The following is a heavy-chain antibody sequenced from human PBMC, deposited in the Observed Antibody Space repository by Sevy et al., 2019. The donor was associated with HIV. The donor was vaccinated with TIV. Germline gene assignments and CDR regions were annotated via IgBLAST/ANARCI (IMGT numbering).Heavy chain of an antibody. CDR2: ISRSGSNI. Sequence: GGSLRLSCAASGFTFSDYYMSWIRQAPGKGLEWVSYISRSGSNINYADSVKGRFTISRDNAKNSLYLQINSLRAEDTAVYYCASDNTMIEEPGWFDPWGQGTLVTVSS. D-gene: IGHD3-22*01. V-gene: IGHV3-11*04. J-gene: IGHJ5*02. CDR1: GFTFSDYY. CDR3: ASDNTMIEEPGWFDP.